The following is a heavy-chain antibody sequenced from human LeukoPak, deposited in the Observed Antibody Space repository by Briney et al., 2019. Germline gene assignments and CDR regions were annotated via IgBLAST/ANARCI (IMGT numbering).Heavy chain of an antibody. D-gene: IGHD2-15*01. Sequence: GGSLRLSCAASGFTFSNYAMTWVRQAPGKGLEWVSTIGGSGGTTYYADSVKGRFTISRDNSKNTLYLQVNSLRAEDTAVYYCAEASRADFVVVVAGFEYWGQGTLVTVSS. CDR2: IGGSGGTT. CDR3: AEASRADFVVVVAGFEY. J-gene: IGHJ4*02. V-gene: IGHV3-23*01. CDR1: GFTFSNYA.